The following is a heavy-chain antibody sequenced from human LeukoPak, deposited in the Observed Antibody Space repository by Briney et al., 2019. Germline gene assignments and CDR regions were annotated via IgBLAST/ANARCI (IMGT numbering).Heavy chain of an antibody. CDR1: GGSITNRTFY. CDR2: IYTSGST. CDR3: ARDSTHCSSTSCYPYYFDY. D-gene: IGHD2-2*01. V-gene: IGHV4-39*07. Sequence: SETLSLTCTVSGGSITNRTFYWGWVCQSPGKGLEWIGRIYTSGSTNYNPSLKSRVTMSVDTSKNQFSLKLSSVTAADTAVYYCARDSTHCSSTSCYPYYFDYWGQGTLVTVSS. J-gene: IGHJ4*02.